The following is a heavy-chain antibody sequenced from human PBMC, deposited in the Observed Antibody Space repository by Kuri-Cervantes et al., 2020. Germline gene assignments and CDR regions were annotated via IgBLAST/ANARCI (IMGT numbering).Heavy chain of an antibody. V-gene: IGHV4-34*01. CDR2: INHSGST. D-gene: IGHD6-6*01. CDR1: GGSFSGYY. J-gene: IGHJ4*02. Sequence: ESLKISCAVYGGSFSGYYWSWIRQPPGKGLEWIGEINHSGSTNYNPSLKSRVTISVDTSKNQFSLKLSSVTAADTAVYYCARHESIAAPLDYWGQGTLVTVSS. CDR3: ARHESIAAPLDY.